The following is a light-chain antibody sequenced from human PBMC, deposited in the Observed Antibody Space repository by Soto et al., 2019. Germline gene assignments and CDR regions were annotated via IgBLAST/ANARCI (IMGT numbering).Light chain of an antibody. CDR2: GAS. CDR3: QHYGASTFT. V-gene: IGKV3-20*01. Sequence: EIVLTQSPGTLSLSPGERATLSCRASQSLSSSHLAWYQQKPGQAPRLLIFGASNRATGIPDRFSGTGSGTDFTLTISRLEPEDFALYYCQHYGASTFTFGPGTKVDI. J-gene: IGKJ3*01. CDR1: QSLSSSH.